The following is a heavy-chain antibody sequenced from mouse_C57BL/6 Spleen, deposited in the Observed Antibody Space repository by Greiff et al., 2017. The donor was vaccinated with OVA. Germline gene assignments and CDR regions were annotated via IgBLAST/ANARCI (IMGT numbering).Heavy chain of an antibody. CDR3: ARGYGKERDYYAMDD. CDR2: INPNYGTT. J-gene: IGHJ4*01. CDR1: GYSFTDYN. Sequence: EVKLQQSGPELVKPGASVKISCKASGYSFTDYNMNWVKQSNGKSLEWIGVINPNYGTTSYNQKFKGKATLTVDQSSSTAYMQLNSLTSEDSAVYYCARGYGKERDYYAMDDWGQGTSVTVSS. V-gene: IGHV1-39*01. D-gene: IGHD2-10*02.